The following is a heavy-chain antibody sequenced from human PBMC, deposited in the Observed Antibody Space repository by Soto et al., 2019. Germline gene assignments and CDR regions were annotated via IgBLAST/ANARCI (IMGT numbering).Heavy chain of an antibody. D-gene: IGHD6-6*01. V-gene: IGHV1-46*03. CDR3: ARDTSIAARPSWFDP. Sequence: GASVKVSCKASGYTFTNYYMHWVRQAPGQGLEWMGIINPSGGSTSYAQKFQGRVTMTRDTSTSTVYMELSSLRSEDTAVYYCARDTSIAARPSWFDPWGQGTLVTVSS. CDR2: INPSGGST. CDR1: GYTFTNYY. J-gene: IGHJ5*02.